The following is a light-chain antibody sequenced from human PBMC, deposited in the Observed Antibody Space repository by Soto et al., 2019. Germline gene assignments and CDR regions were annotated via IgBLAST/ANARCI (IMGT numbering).Light chain of an antibody. J-gene: IGLJ1*01. CDR2: DVG. Sequence: QSVLTQPASVSGSPGQSITISCTGTDSDVGGYNYVSWYQQHPGKAPKLMIYDVGARPSGISDRFSGSKSGNTASLTISGLQAEDEADYYCSSYTAFTTYVFGSGTKLTVL. V-gene: IGLV2-14*01. CDR3: SSYTAFTTYV. CDR1: DSDVGGYNY.